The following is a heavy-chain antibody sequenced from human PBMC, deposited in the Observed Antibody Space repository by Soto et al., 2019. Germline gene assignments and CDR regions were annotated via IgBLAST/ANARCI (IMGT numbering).Heavy chain of an antibody. J-gene: IGHJ4*02. D-gene: IGHD2-15*01. CDR3: ATHSLGTSSPPYVDN. CDR1: GGTFSGYA. CDR2: FVPLFGST. Sequence: QVQLVQSGAEVKKPGSSVKVSCQASGGTFSGYALTWVRQAHGQGLEWMGEFVPLFGSTNYAQKFAGRITIIADESTSTGYMELSTLRSEDTAVYYCATHSLGTSSPPYVDNWGQGTLVTVSS. V-gene: IGHV1-69*01.